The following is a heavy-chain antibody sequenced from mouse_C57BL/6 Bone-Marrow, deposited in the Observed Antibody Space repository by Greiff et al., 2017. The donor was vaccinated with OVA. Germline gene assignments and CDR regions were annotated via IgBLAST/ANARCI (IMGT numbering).Heavy chain of an antibody. CDR1: GYTFTSYW. Sequence: QVQLQQPGAELVRPGSSVKLSCKASGYTFTSYWMHWVKQRPIQGLEWIGNIDPSDSETHYNQKFKDKATLTVDKSSSTAYMQLSSLTSEDSAVYYCARWGDYDDFDYCGQGTTLTGSS. J-gene: IGHJ2*01. D-gene: IGHD2-4*01. CDR3: ARWGDYDDFDY. CDR2: IDPSDSET. V-gene: IGHV1-52*01.